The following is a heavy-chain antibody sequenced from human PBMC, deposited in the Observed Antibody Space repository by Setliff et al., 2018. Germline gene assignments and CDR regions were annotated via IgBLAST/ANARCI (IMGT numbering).Heavy chain of an antibody. D-gene: IGHD3-3*01. CDR1: GFTLSGYG. Sequence: GGTLRLSCAASGFTLSGYGMHWVRQAPGKGREWVSNIMQDGGAQYYLYSVKCRFTIARDNAQNSLYLQMNSLRAEDTAVYYCARSYNFWSGPALDDWGKGTTVTVSS. CDR2: IMQDGGAQ. CDR3: ARSYNFWSGPALDD. V-gene: IGHV3-7*01. J-gene: IGHJ6*04.